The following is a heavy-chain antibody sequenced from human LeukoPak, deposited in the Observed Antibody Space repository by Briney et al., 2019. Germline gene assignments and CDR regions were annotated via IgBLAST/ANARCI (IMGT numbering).Heavy chain of an antibody. CDR3: ARGWLAETIMVTPYNY. Sequence: SVTVSCKASGDTFSIYDISWVRQAPGQGLEWIGGITPIFGTPNYAQKFQGRVTITADESTRTAYMELRSLRSEDTAVYYCARGWLAETIMVTPYNYWGQGTLVTVSS. J-gene: IGHJ4*02. D-gene: IGHD4-23*01. CDR1: GDTFSIYD. CDR2: ITPIFGTP. V-gene: IGHV1-69*13.